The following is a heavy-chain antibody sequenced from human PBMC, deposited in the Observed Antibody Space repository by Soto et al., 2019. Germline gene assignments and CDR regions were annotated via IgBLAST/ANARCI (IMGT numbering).Heavy chain of an antibody. V-gene: IGHV3-74*01. J-gene: IGHJ5*02. Sequence: GGSLSLSCAASGFNFSNHWMHWVRQRPGEGLVWVSRITSDGKSKAYAESVKGRFAISRDNATNTLYLQMNGLTAADTAVDYCARESGDWPLNWFDPWGLGTLVTVSS. D-gene: IGHD2-21*02. CDR1: GFNFSNHW. CDR2: ITSDGKSK. CDR3: ARESGDWPLNWFDP.